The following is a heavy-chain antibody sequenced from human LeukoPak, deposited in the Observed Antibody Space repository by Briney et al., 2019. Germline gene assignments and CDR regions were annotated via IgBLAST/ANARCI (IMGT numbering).Heavy chain of an antibody. D-gene: IGHD1-1*01. J-gene: IGHJ4*02. V-gene: IGHV3-53*01. CDR3: ARDTATTGGGLDS. Sequence: GGSLRPSCAISGFSVGGTHMSWVRQAPGKGLEWVSAIYTGGTTYYADSVRGRFTVSRDNSKNILYLHMNNLRAEDTAVYYCARDTATTGGGLDSWGQGTLVTVSS. CDR2: IYTGGTT. CDR1: GFSVGGTH.